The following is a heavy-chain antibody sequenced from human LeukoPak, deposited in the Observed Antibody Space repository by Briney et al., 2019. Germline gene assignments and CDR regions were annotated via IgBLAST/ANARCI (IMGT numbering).Heavy chain of an antibody. V-gene: IGHV3-30*02. J-gene: IGHJ6*03. D-gene: IGHD4-11*01. CDR1: GFTFSSYG. Sequence: GGSLRLSCAASGFTFSSYGMHWVRQAPGKGLEWVAFIRYDGSNKYYADSVKGRFTISRDNSKNSLYLQMSSLRAEDTAVYYCTRVEETATTAAIIRKYSYYYYYMDVWGKGNTVTVSS. CDR3: TRVEETATTAAIIRKYSYYYYYMDV. CDR2: IRYDGSNK.